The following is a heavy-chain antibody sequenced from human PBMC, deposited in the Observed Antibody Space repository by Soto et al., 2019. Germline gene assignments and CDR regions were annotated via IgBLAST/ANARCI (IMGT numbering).Heavy chain of an antibody. D-gene: IGHD3-10*01. CDR2: IYYSGST. V-gene: IGHV4-59*01. CDR3: ARDRYYYGSGSYWGYYYYGMDV. J-gene: IGHJ6*02. CDR1: GGSFSGYY. Sequence: SETLSLTCAVYGGSFSGYYWSWIRQPPGKGLEWIGYIYYSGSTNYNPSLKSRVTISVDTSKNQFSLKLSSVTAADTAVYYCARDRYYYGSGSYWGYYYYGMDVWGQGTTVTVSS.